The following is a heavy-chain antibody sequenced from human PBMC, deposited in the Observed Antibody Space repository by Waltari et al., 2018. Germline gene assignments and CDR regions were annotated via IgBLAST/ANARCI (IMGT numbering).Heavy chain of an antibody. V-gene: IGHV4-31*03. CDR3: ARHMVRGVITRQIDY. J-gene: IGHJ4*02. D-gene: IGHD3-10*01. CDR2: IYYRGST. CDR1: GGSISRGGYY. Sequence: QVQLQESGPGLVKPSQTLSLTCTVSGGSISRGGYYWSWIRQHPGKGLEWIGYIYYRGSTYYNPSLKSRVTISVDTSKNQFSLKLSSVTAADTAVYYCARHMVRGVITRQIDYWGQGTLVTVSS.